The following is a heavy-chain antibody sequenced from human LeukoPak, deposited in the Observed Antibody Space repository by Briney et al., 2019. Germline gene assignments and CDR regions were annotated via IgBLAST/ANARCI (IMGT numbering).Heavy chain of an antibody. V-gene: IGHV4-39*01. CDR1: GGSISSSSYY. CDR2: IYYSGST. CDR3: ARLSSSSWSYWSDP. J-gene: IGHJ5*02. Sequence: NPSETLSLTCTVSGGSISSSSYYWGWIRQPPGKGLEWIGSIYYSGSTYYNPSLKSRVTISVDTSKNQFSLKLSSVTAADTAVYYCARLSSSSWSYWSDPWGQGTLVTVSS. D-gene: IGHD6-6*01.